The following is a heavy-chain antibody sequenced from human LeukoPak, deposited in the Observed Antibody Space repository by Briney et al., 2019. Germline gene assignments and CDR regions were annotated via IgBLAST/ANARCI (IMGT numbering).Heavy chain of an antibody. CDR3: ARGLDSSSLLRRWSWFDP. Sequence: PSETLSLTCTVSGGSISSYYWSWIRQPPGKGLEWIGYIYYSGSTNYNPSLESRVTISVDTSKNQFSLKLSSVTAADTAVYYCARGLDSSSLLRRWSWFDPWGQGTLVTVSS. CDR2: IYYSGST. D-gene: IGHD6-13*01. J-gene: IGHJ5*02. V-gene: IGHV4-59*12. CDR1: GGSISSYY.